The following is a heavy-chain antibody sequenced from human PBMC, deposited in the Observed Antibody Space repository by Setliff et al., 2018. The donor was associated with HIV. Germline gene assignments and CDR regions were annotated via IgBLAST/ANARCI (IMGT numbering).Heavy chain of an antibody. CDR2: INQDGSVE. Sequence: GGSLRLSCAASGFTFSDYRINWVRQAPGKGLEWVANINQDGSVEGYVDSVKGRFTISRDNSKSTLYLQMSSLRAEDTAVYYCAKAARDYYDSSGYYIGIDYWGRGTLVTVSS. CDR1: GFTFSDYR. D-gene: IGHD3-22*01. CDR3: AKAARDYYDSSGYYIGIDY. J-gene: IGHJ4*02. V-gene: IGHV3-7*03.